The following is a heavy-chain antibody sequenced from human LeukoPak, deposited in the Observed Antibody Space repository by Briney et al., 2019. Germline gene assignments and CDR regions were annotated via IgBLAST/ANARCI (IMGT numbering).Heavy chain of an antibody. V-gene: IGHV3-33*01. Sequence: GGSLRPSCAPSGLTLSIYDMHWVRQAPGKGLEWVAVIWYDGSNKNNADSVKGRFTISRDNSKNTLYLQMNSLRAEDTAVYYCARYRGVGLRSVFDIWGQGTMVTVSS. CDR3: ARYRGVGLRSVFDI. CDR2: IWYDGSNK. D-gene: IGHD1-26*01. CDR1: GLTLSIYD. J-gene: IGHJ3*02.